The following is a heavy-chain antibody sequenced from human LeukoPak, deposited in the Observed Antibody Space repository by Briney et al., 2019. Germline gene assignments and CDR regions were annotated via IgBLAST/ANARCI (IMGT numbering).Heavy chain of an antibody. J-gene: IGHJ6*03. CDR2: IYYSGST. D-gene: IGHD2-2*01. CDR1: GGSISSYY. Sequence: PSETLSLTCTVSGGSISSYYWSWIRQPPGKGLEWIGYIYYSGSTNYNPSLKSRVTISVDTSKNQFSLKLSSVTAADTAVYYCARVRYQLLLYYYYYMDVWGKGTTVTVSS. CDR3: ARVRYQLLLYYYYYMDV. V-gene: IGHV4-59*01.